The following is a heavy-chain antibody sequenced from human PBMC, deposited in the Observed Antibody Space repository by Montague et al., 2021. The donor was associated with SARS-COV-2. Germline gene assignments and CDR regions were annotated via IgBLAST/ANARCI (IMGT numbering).Heavy chain of an antibody. D-gene: IGHD3-10*01. J-gene: IGHJ6*02. Sequence: SLRLSCAASGFTFDDYAMHWVRQAPGKGLEWVSLISGDGGSTYYADSVKGRFTISRDNSKNTLYLQMNSLRAEDTAVYYCAGTLLWFGELLYYYGMDVWGQGTTVTVSS. V-gene: IGHV3-43*02. CDR2: ISGDGGST. CDR1: GFTFDDYA. CDR3: AGTLLWFGELLYYYGMDV.